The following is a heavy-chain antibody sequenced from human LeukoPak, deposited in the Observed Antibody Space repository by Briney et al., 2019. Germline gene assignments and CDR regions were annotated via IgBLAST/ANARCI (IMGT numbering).Heavy chain of an antibody. J-gene: IGHJ4*02. CDR2: ISGSGGST. V-gene: IGHV3-23*01. CDR3: AKDETLAVAGDLDY. D-gene: IGHD6-19*01. CDR1: GFTFSSYA. Sequence: GGSLRLSCAASGFTFSSYAMSWVRQAPGKGLEWVSAISGSGGSTYYADSVKGRSTISRDNSKNTLYLQMNSLRAEDTAVYYCAKDETLAVAGDLDYWGQGTLVTVSS.